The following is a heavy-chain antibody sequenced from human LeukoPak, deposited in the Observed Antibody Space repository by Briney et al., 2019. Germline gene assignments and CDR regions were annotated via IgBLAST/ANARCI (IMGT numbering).Heavy chain of an antibody. J-gene: IGHJ4*02. Sequence: WASVKVSCKASGYTFTSYRISWVRQAPGQGLEWMGWISAYNGNTNYAQKLQGRVTMTTDTSTSTAYMELRSLRSDDTAVYYCARGKNIVVVPAAGFDYWGQGTLVTVSS. CDR1: GYTFTSYR. V-gene: IGHV1-18*01. D-gene: IGHD2-2*01. CDR2: ISAYNGNT. CDR3: ARGKNIVVVPAAGFDY.